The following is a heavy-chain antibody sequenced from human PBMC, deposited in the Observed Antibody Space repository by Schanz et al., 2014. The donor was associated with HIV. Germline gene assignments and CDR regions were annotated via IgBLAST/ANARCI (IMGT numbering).Heavy chain of an antibody. CDR2: IWYDGSNK. V-gene: IGHV3-33*01. Sequence: QVQLVESGGGVVQPGGSLRLSCAASGFTFSSYGMHWVRQAPGKGLEWVAVIWYDGSNKYYADSVKGRFTISRDNSKNTLYLQMNSLRDEDTAVYYCAREGSNYYGSGSYYKTYGMDVWGQGATVTVSS. CDR3: AREGSNYYGSGSYYKTYGMDV. J-gene: IGHJ6*02. CDR1: GFTFSSYG. D-gene: IGHD3-10*01.